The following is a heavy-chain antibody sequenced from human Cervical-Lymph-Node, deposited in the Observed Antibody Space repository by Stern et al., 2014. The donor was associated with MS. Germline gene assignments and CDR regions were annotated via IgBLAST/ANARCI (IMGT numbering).Heavy chain of an antibody. Sequence: QLVESGGGLVKPGGSLRLSCAASGFTFSNYSMSWVRQAPGKGLEWVSSITSTSTYTSYADSVRGRFTISRDNAKKSLYLQMNSLRAEDTAVYYCGGNYWGQGTLVTVSS. CDR3: GGNY. V-gene: IGHV3-21*01. CDR2: ITSTSTYT. CDR1: GFTFSNYS. J-gene: IGHJ4*02.